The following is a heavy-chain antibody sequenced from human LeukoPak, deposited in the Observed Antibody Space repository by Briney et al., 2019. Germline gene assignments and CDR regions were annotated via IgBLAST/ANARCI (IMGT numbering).Heavy chain of an antibody. CDR1: GFTFSSYA. V-gene: IGHV3-23*01. CDR2: ISGSGGST. D-gene: IGHD2-2*01. CDR3: AKDAPGNVVVPAALFDY. Sequence: PGGSLRLSCAASGFTFSSYAMSWVRQAPGKGLEWVSAISGSGGSTYYADSVKGRLTISRDNSKNTLYLQMNSLRAEDTAVYYCAKDAPGNVVVPAALFDYWGQGTLVTVSS. J-gene: IGHJ4*02.